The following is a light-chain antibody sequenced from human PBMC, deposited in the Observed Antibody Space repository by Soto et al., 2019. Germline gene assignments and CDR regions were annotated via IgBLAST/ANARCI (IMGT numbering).Light chain of an antibody. V-gene: IGLV2-14*01. Sequence: QSALTQPASVSGSPGQSITISCTGTSSDVGAYNYVSWYQQHPDKAPKLMISEVSNRPSGVSNRFSGSKSGNTASLTISGLQADDEADYYCCSYTTTRTCVFGGGTKLTVL. J-gene: IGLJ3*02. CDR2: EVS. CDR3: CSYTTTRTCV. CDR1: SSDVGAYNY.